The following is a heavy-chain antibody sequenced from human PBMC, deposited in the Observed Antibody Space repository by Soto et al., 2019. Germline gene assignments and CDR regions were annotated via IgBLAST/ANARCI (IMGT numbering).Heavy chain of an antibody. V-gene: IGHV1-2*02. Sequence: GASVKVSCKASGYTFTGYYMHWVRQAPGQGLEWMGWINPNSGGTNYAQKFQGRVTMTRDTSISTAYMELSRLRSDDTAVYYCARNYYDSSDRDYLDYWGQGTTVTVSS. CDR3: ARNYYDSSDRDYLDY. J-gene: IGHJ4*02. CDR2: INPNSGGT. CDR1: GYTFTGYY. D-gene: IGHD3-22*01.